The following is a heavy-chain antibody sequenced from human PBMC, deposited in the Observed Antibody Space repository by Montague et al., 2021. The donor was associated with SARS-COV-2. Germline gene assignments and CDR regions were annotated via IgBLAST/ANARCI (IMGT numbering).Heavy chain of an antibody. CDR2: IYYSGST. Sequence: SETLSLTCTVSGGSISSYYRSWIRQPPGKGLEWIGYIYYSGSTNYNPSLKSRVTISVDTSKNQFSLKLSSVTAADTAVYYCARLKGSGWNYYFDYWGQGTLVTVSS. CDR3: ARLKGSGWNYYFDY. CDR1: GGSISSYY. V-gene: IGHV4-59*01. D-gene: IGHD6-19*01. J-gene: IGHJ4*02.